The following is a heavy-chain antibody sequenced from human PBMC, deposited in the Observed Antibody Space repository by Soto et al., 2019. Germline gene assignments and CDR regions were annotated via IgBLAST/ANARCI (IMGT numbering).Heavy chain of an antibody. CDR1: GFTFSSYA. J-gene: IGHJ4*02. Sequence: GGSLRLSCAASGFTFSSYAMSWVRQAPGKGLEWVSAISGSGGSTYYADSVKGRFTISRDNSKNTLYLQMNSLRAEDTAVYYCAKADTYYYDSSGQGDYWGQGTLVTVSS. V-gene: IGHV3-23*01. CDR2: ISGSGGST. CDR3: AKADTYYYDSSGQGDY. D-gene: IGHD3-22*01.